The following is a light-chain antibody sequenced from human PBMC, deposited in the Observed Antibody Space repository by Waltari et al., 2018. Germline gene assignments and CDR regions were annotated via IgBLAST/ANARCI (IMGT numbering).Light chain of an antibody. CDR3: QQYTTFPT. V-gene: IGKV1-5*03. J-gene: IGKJ3*01. Sequence: DIQMSQSPSTLSASVGDGVTITCRASQSIGSWLAWYQRKPGKAPKLLIYKASSLEGGVPSRFSGRGSGTDFTFTISSLQPDDFAVYFCQQYTTFPTFGPGTKVDI. CDR1: QSIGSW. CDR2: KAS.